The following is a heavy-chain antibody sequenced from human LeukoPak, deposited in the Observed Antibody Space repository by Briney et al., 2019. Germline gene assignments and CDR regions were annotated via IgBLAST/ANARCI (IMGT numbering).Heavy chain of an antibody. CDR2: INHSGST. Sequence: PSETLSLTCAVYGGSFSGYYWSWIRQPPGKGLEWIGEINHSGSTNYNPSLKSRVTISVDTSKNQFSLKLSSVTAADTAVYYCARESLPGAFDYWGQGTLVTVSS. J-gene: IGHJ4*02. CDR1: GGSFSGYY. CDR3: ARESLPGAFDY. D-gene: IGHD3-10*01. V-gene: IGHV4-34*01.